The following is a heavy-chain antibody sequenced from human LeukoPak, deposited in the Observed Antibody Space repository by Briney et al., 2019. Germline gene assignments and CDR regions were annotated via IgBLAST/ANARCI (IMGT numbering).Heavy chain of an antibody. CDR3: ARVYSSGSRAFQH. J-gene: IGHJ1*01. D-gene: IGHD6-19*01. CDR2: IYYSGST. V-gene: IGHV4-59*12. Sequence: SETLSLTCTVSGGSISSYYWSWIRQPPGKGLEWIGYIYYSGSTNYNLSLKSRVTISVDTSKNQFSLKLSSVTAADTAVYYCARVYSSGSRAFQHWGQGTLVTVSS. CDR1: GGSISSYY.